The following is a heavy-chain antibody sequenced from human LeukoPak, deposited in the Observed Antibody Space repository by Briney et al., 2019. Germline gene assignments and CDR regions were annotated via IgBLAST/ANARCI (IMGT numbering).Heavy chain of an antibody. V-gene: IGHV3-23*01. CDR1: GFTFSSYA. Sequence: GGSLRLSCAASGFTFSSYAMQWVRQAPGKGLEWVSGISASGGNTWYADSVKGRFTISRDNSKNTLYLQMNSLRAEDTAVYYCAKYVSARGPPYALAVWGQGTTVTVSS. D-gene: IGHD2/OR15-2a*01. CDR2: ISASGGNT. J-gene: IGHJ6*02. CDR3: AKYVSARGPPYALAV.